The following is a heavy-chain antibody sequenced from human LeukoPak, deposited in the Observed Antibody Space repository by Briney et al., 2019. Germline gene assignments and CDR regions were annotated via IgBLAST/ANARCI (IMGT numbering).Heavy chain of an antibody. CDR1: GYSFTAYW. CDR3: ARHQTYNDILTGYYYDY. V-gene: IGHV5-51*01. Sequence: GESLKISCEGFGYSFTAYWIGWVRQMPGKGLEWMGIIYPGDSDTRYSPSFQGQVTISADTSTAYLQWSSLKASDTAMYYCARHQTYNDILTGYYYDYWGQGTLVTVSS. CDR2: IYPGDSDT. D-gene: IGHD3-9*01. J-gene: IGHJ4*02.